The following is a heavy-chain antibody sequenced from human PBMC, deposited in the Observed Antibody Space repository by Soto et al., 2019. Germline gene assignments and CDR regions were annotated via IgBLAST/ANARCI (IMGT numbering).Heavy chain of an antibody. Sequence: QVQLVQSGAEVKKPGASVKVSCKASGYTFTSYAMHWVRQAPGQRLEWMGWINGGNGNTIYSQKFQGRVTITRDTSASTAYMELSSLRSEDTAVYYCARVSGISVAEVWGQGTLVTVSS. V-gene: IGHV1-3*01. CDR3: ARVSGISVAEV. J-gene: IGHJ4*02. CDR1: GYTFTSYA. CDR2: INGGNGNT. D-gene: IGHD6-19*01.